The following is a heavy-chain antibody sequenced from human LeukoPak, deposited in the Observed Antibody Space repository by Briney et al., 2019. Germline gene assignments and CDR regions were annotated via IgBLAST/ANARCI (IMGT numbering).Heavy chain of an antibody. Sequence: GGSLRLSCAASGFTFDDYAMHWVRQAPGKGLEWVSGISWNSVSIGYADSVKGRFTISRDNAKNSLYLQMNSLRAEDTALYYCAKAPGSVGTTVRFDSWGQGTLVTVSS. D-gene: IGHD1-26*01. CDR2: ISWNSVSI. V-gene: IGHV3-9*01. CDR1: GFTFDDYA. CDR3: AKAPGSVGTTVRFDS. J-gene: IGHJ4*02.